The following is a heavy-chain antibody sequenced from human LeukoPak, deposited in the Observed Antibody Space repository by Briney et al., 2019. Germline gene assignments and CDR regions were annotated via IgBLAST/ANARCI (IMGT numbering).Heavy chain of an antibody. Sequence: GGSLRLSCAASGSTFSGYWMHWVRQAPGKGLVWVARIKYDGSYTNYADSVKGRFAISRDNARNTLYLQLNSLRAEDTAVYYCARRDYFDDWGQGTLVTVPS. CDR2: IKYDGSYT. V-gene: IGHV3-74*01. J-gene: IGHJ4*02. CDR3: ARRDYFDD. CDR1: GSTFSGYW.